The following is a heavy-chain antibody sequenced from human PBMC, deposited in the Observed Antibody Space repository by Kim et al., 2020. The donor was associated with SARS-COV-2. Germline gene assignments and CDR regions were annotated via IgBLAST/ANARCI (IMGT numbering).Heavy chain of an antibody. J-gene: IGHJ3*02. CDR3: AISAGGFDI. CDR2: IDPIDSST. CDR1: GYSFTSYW. Sequence: GESLKISCKGSGYSFTSYWINWVRQMPGRGLEWMGRIDPIDSSTNYSPSFQGHVTISGDKSINTAYLQWNSVKASDNAMYYCAISAGGFDIWGQGTMVTV. D-gene: IGHD2-15*01. V-gene: IGHV5-10-1*01.